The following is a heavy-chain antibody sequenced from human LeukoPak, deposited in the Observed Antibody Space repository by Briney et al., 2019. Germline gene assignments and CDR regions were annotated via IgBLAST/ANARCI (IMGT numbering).Heavy chain of an antibody. CDR3: ARDQKDYYDSSGYQYYFDY. V-gene: IGHV3-48*02. CDR2: ISSSSSTI. CDR1: GFTFSSYS. Sequence: GGSLRLSCAASGFTFSSYSLNWVRQAPGKGLEWVSYISSSSSTIYYADSVKGRFTISRDNAKNSLYLQMNSLRDEDTAVYYCARDQKDYYDSSGYQYYFDYWGQGTLVTVSS. J-gene: IGHJ4*02. D-gene: IGHD3-22*01.